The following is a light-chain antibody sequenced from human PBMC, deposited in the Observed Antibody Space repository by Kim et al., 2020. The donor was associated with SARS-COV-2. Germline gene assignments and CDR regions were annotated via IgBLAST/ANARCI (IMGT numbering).Light chain of an antibody. CDR1: SSDVGSYNL. J-gene: IGLJ3*02. V-gene: IGLV2-23*02. CDR3: CSYAGSRPLWV. CDR2: EVS. Sequence: QSVLTQPASVSGSPGQSITISCTGTSSDVGSYNLVSWYQQHPGKAPKLMIYEVSKRPSGVSNRFSGSKSGNTASLTISGLQAEDEADYYCCSYAGSRPLWVFGGGTQLTVL.